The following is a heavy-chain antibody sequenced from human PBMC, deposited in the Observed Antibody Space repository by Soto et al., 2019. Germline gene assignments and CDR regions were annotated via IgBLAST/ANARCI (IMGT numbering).Heavy chain of an antibody. D-gene: IGHD2-21*02. CDR2: TNHTGRT. J-gene: IGHJ4*02. V-gene: IGHV4-34*01. CDR1: RGSFTGYY. Sequence: XXTLSLTCAVYRGSFTGYYWSRIRQPPGKGXEWIGXTNHTGRTNYXXALRSRVTXSVEQSKNQYSLKLSSVNAADTAVYYCARDCDYWGKGTLVTVYS. CDR3: ARDCDY.